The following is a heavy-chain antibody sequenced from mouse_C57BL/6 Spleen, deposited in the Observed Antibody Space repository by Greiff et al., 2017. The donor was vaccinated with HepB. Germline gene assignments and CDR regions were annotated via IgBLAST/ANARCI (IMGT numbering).Heavy chain of an antibody. Sequence: EVKLVESGGGLVKPGGSLKLSCAASGFTFSSYAMSWVRQTPEKRLEWVATISDGGSYTYYPDNVKGRFTISRDNAKNNLYLQMSHLKSEDTAMYYCARDETYYGSSYGDYFDYWGQGTTLTVSS. CDR2: ISDGGSYT. V-gene: IGHV5-4*01. J-gene: IGHJ2*01. D-gene: IGHD1-1*01. CDR1: GFTFSSYA. CDR3: ARDETYYGSSYGDYFDY.